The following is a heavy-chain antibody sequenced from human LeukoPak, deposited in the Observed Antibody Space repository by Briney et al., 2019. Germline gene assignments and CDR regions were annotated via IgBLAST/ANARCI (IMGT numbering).Heavy chain of an antibody. Sequence: GGSLRLSCVASGFTFSTYSMNWFRQAPGKGLEWVSTMTPGDTYIYYTDSVKGRFIISRDDAKNSLYLQMSSLRAGDTAVYYCVRASISRLGADLLYDVWGQGTTVLVSS. J-gene: IGHJ6*02. D-gene: IGHD3-3*01. CDR1: GFTFSTYS. CDR3: VRASISRLGADLLYDV. V-gene: IGHV3-21*01. CDR2: MTPGDTYI.